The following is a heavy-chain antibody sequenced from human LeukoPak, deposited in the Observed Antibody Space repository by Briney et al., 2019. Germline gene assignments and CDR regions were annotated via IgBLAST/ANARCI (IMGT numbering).Heavy chain of an antibody. CDR3: AILGTGNS. D-gene: IGHD3-10*01. Sequence: PSETLSLTCTVSGGSLSSNSNYWGWIRQPPGRGLEWIGSVYYSGSTYYNPSLKSLVTISVDPSKSQFSLKLNSVTAADTAVYFCAILGTGNSWGQGTLVTVSS. J-gene: IGHJ5*02. V-gene: IGHV4-39*01. CDR2: VYYSGST. CDR1: GGSLSSNSNY.